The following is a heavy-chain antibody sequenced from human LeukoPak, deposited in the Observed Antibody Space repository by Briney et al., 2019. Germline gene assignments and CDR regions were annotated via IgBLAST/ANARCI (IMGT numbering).Heavy chain of an antibody. V-gene: IGHV3-7*03. J-gene: IGHJ6*03. CDR1: GFTFSSYW. CDR3: VKGSSSSYYYYYMDV. Sequence: GGSLRLSCAASGFTFSSYWMSWVRQAPGKGLEWVANIKQDGSEKYYVDSVKGRFTISRDNSKSTLYLQMNSLRAEDTAVYYCVKGSSSSYYYYYMDVWGKGTTVTDSS. CDR2: IKQDGSEK. D-gene: IGHD6-6*01.